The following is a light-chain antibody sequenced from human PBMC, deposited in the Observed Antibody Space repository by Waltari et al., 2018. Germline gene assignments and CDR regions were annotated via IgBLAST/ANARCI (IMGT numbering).Light chain of an antibody. Sequence: EIVLTQSPGTLSLSPGERATLSCRASQSVSKYLAWYQQKPGQAPRLLIYDASIRATGIPDRFSGSGWGTDFSLTISSLDPEDFAVYYCQKYGTLPATFGQGTKVQ. CDR1: QSVSKY. V-gene: IGKV3-20*01. CDR2: DAS. CDR3: QKYGTLPAT. J-gene: IGKJ1*01.